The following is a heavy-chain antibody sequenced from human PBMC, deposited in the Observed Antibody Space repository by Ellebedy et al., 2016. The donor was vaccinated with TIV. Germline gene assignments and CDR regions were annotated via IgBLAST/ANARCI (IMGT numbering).Heavy chain of an antibody. CDR2: INPNNGDT. J-gene: IGHJ4*02. V-gene: IGHV1-2*02. CDR1: GYTFIGYY. CDR3: GRSGYGSGWSFDY. D-gene: IGHD6-19*01. Sequence: AASVKVSCKASGYTFIGYYMHWVRQAPGQGLEWMGWINPNNGDTSYAQKFQGRVTMTRDPSISTAYMELSRLGSDDPAVDYCGRSGYGSGWSFDYWGQGTLVTVSS.